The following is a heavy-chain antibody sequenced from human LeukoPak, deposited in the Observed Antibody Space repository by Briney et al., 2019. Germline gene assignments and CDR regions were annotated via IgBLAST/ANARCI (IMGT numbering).Heavy chain of an antibody. CDR2: ISSSSSTI. J-gene: IGHJ4*02. D-gene: IGHD6-6*01. CDR1: GFTFSSYS. V-gene: IGHV3-48*01. Sequence: PGGSLRLSCAASGFTFSSYSMNWVRQAPGKGLKWVSYISSSSSTIYYADSVKGRFTISRDNAKNSLYLQINSLRAEDTAVYYCAREEQLVPEYYFDYWGQGTLVTVSS. CDR3: AREEQLVPEYYFDY.